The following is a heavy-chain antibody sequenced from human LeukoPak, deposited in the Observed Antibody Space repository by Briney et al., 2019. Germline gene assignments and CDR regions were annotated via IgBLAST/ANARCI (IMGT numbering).Heavy chain of an antibody. V-gene: IGHV4-38-2*02. Sequence: SETLSLTCTVSGYSISSGYYWGWIRQPPGKGLEWIGSIYRTGTTYYNSSLKSRVTISLDTSKNQFSLKLSSVTAADTAIYYCARGDRRSGRDYWGQGTLPTVSS. CDR1: GYSISSGYY. J-gene: IGHJ4*02. CDR3: ARGDRRSGRDY. CDR2: IYRTGTT. D-gene: IGHD2-15*01.